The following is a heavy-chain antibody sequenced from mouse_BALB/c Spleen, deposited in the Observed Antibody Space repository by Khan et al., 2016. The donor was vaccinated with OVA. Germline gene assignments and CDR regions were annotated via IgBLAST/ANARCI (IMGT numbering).Heavy chain of an antibody. CDR2: INPSTGYT. CDR3: VRIADPPYDFNY. D-gene: IGHD2-14*01. V-gene: IGHV1-4*01. Sequence: QVQLQQSGTELARPGASVKMSCKASGYTFANYAMHWVKQRPGQGLEWIGYINPSTGYTNYNQNFSDKATLTTDRSSSTAYMQLSSLTSDDSTVNYGVRIADPPYDFNYWGQGTTLTVSS. CDR1: GYTFANYA. J-gene: IGHJ2*01.